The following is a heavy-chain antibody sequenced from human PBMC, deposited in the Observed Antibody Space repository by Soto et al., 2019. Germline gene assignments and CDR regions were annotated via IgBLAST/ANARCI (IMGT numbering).Heavy chain of an antibody. J-gene: IGHJ6*02. V-gene: IGHV1-69*13. Sequence: SVKVSCKASGGTFSSYTISWVRQAPGQGLEWMGGIIPTFGTADYAQKFQRRVSITADESTRTAYMELSSLRSEDTALYFCATGSSLVGTAYYYGMDVWGQGTTVTVSS. CDR1: GGTFSSYT. CDR3: ATGSSLVGTAYYYGMDV. CDR2: IIPTFGTA. D-gene: IGHD1-1*01.